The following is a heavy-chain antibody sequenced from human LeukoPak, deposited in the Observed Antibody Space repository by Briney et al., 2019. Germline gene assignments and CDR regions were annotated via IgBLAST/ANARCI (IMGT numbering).Heavy chain of an antibody. CDR3: ARGPGRYCSGGSCYRNNWFDP. CDR2: INHSGST. CDR1: GGSFSGYY. Sequence: PSETLSLTCAVYGGSFSGYYWSWIRQPPGKGLEWIGEINHSGSTNYNPSLKSRVTISVDPSKNQFSLKLSSVTAADTAVYYCARGPGRYCSGGSCYRNNWFDPWGQGTLATVSS. J-gene: IGHJ5*02. D-gene: IGHD2-15*01. V-gene: IGHV4-34*01.